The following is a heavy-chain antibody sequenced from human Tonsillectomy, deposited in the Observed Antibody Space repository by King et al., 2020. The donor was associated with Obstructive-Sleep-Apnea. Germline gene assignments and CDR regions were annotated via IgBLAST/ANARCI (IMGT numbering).Heavy chain of an antibody. CDR2: ISYSGST. CDR1: GGSINSYY. D-gene: IGHD5-24*01. J-gene: IGHJ4*02. CDR3: ARDRVGRDGYNRFDY. Sequence: QLQESGPGLVKPSETLSLTCTVSGGSINSYYWSWIRQTPGKGLEWIGYISYSGSTNYNPSLKSRVTISVDTSKNQFSLKLSSVTAADTAVYYCARDRVGRDGYNRFDYWGQGTLVTVSP. V-gene: IGHV4-59*01.